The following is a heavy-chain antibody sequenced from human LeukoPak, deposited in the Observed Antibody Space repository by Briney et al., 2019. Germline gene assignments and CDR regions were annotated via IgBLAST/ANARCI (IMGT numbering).Heavy chain of an antibody. V-gene: IGHV4-34*01. J-gene: IGHJ5*02. CDR3: ARGRSAPSWFDP. Sequence: SETLSLTCAVYGGSFSGYYLSWIRQPPGKGLEWIGEINHSGSTNYNPSLKSRVTISVDTSKNQFSLKLSSVTAADTAVYYCARGRSAPSWFDPWGQGTLVTVSS. CDR1: GGSFSGYY. CDR2: INHSGST. D-gene: IGHD2-15*01.